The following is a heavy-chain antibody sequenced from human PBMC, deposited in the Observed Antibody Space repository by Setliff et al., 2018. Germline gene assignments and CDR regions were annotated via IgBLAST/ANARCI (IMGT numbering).Heavy chain of an antibody. D-gene: IGHD5-12*01. CDR3: ARSSGPRVVLAADFDY. CDR2: ISPYNGNT. CDR1: GYIFTSYY. V-gene: IGHV1-18*04. Sequence: WASVKVSCKASGYIFTSYYIHWVRQAPGQGPEWMGCISPYNGNTNYAQKFQDRVTMTTDTSTATVYMELKNLRSDDTAVYYCARSSGPRVVLAADFDYWGQGTLVTVSS. J-gene: IGHJ4*02.